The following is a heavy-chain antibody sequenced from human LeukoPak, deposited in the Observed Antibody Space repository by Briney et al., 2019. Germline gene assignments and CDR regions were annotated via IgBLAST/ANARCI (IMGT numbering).Heavy chain of an antibody. CDR3: ARDPRGIQLWLPPDY. J-gene: IGHJ4*02. CDR1: GFTFSSYS. CDR2: ISSAGSYI. D-gene: IGHD5-18*01. Sequence: GGSLRLSCAASGFTFSSYSMNWVRQAPGKGLEWVSSISSAGSYIYYADSVKGRFTLSRDNAKNSLYLQMNSLRAEDTAMYYCARDPRGIQLWLPPDYWGQGTLVTVSS. V-gene: IGHV3-21*01.